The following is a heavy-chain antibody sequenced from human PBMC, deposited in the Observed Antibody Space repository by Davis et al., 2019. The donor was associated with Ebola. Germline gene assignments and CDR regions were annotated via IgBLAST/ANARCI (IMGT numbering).Heavy chain of an antibody. D-gene: IGHD6-13*01. Sequence: GGSLRLSCAVSGFTFGEYWMSWVRQAPGKGLEWVSAISGNGGSTYYADSVQGRFTISRDNSKNTLYLQMNSLRAEDTAVYYCARDSYGIAAADYWGQGTLVTVSS. CDR3: ARDSYGIAAADY. CDR1: GFTFGEYW. V-gene: IGHV3-23*01. CDR2: ISGNGGST. J-gene: IGHJ4*02.